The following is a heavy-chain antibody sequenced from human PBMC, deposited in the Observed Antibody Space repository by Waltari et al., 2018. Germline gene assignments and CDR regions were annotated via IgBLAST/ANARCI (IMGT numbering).Heavy chain of an antibody. CDR1: GYTVTGYY. CDR2: INPNSGGT. CDR3: ARVLAVAGSFDY. D-gene: IGHD6-19*01. Sequence: QVQLVQSGAEVKKPGASVKVHCKASGYTVTGYYMHWGRQPPGKGLEWMGWINPNSGGTNYAQKFQGRVTMTRDTSISTAYMELSRLRSDDTAVYYCARVLAVAGSFDYWGQGTLVTVSS. J-gene: IGHJ4*02. V-gene: IGHV1-2*02.